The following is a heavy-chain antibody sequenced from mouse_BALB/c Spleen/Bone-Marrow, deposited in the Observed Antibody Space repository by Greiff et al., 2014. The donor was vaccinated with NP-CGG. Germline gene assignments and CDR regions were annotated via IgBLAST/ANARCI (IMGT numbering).Heavy chain of an antibody. CDR3: ARITTATGAVDY. D-gene: IGHD1-2*01. CDR2: IWADGST. J-gene: IGHJ4*01. V-gene: IGHV2-9*02. Sequence: VKLVESGPGLVAPSQSLSITCTVSGFSLTSYGVHWVRQPPGKGLEWLGVIWADGSTNYNSALMSRLSIRKDNSKSQVFLKMNSLQTDDTAMYYCARITTATGAVDYWGQGTSVTVSS. CDR1: GFSLTSYG.